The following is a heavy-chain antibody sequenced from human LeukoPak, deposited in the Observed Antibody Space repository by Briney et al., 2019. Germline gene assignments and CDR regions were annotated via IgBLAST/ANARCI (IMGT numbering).Heavy chain of an antibody. J-gene: IGHJ3*02. V-gene: IGHV3-23*01. D-gene: IGHD4-17*01. Sequence: GGSLRLSCAASGFAFRNYAMSWVRQAPGKGLEWVSSISGDGETTYYPDSVKGRFTISRDNSKNTLYLQMNSLGAEDTAVYYCARLKDYADAFDIWGQGTMVTVSS. CDR2: ISGDGETT. CDR3: ARLKDYADAFDI. CDR1: GFAFRNYA.